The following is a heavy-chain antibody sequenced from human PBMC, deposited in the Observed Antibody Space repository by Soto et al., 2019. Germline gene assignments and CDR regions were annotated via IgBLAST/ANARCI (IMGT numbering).Heavy chain of an antibody. CDR1: GFTFSDYY. V-gene: IGHV3-11*01. CDR2: ISSSGSTI. Sequence: SGGSLRLSCAASGFTFSDYYMSWIRQAPGKGLEWVSYISSSGSTIYYADSVKGRFTISRDNAKNSLYLQMNSLRAEDTAVYYCARASSSSWYGDDAFDIWGQGTMVTVSS. CDR3: ARASSSSWYGDDAFDI. D-gene: IGHD6-13*01. J-gene: IGHJ3*02.